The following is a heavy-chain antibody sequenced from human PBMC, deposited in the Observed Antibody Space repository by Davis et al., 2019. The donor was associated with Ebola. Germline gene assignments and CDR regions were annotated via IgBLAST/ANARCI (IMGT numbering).Heavy chain of an antibody. D-gene: IGHD3-3*01. CDR3: ARDLFLESFYGMDV. J-gene: IGHJ6*04. Sequence: GESLKISCAASGFTLSSYGMHWVRQAPGKGLVWVSRIDGGGTSTSYADSVKGRFTISRDNSKNTLYLQMNSLRAEDTAVYYCARDLFLESFYGMDVWSKGTTVTVSS. CDR2: IDGGGTST. V-gene: IGHV3-74*01. CDR1: GFTLSSYG.